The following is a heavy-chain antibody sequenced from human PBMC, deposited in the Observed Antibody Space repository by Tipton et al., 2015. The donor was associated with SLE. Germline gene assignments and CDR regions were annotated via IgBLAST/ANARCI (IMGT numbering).Heavy chain of an antibody. V-gene: IGHV1-18*01. CDR1: GYTFTSYA. Sequence: QSGPEVKKPGASVKVSCKASGYTFTSYAISWVRQAPGQGLEWMGWISPFNHNTDYAQKFQGRVTMTTDTSTSATYLELRSLRSDDTAVYYCARVRVDTAMGVFDFWGQGTLVTVSS. J-gene: IGHJ4*02. CDR2: ISPFNHNT. D-gene: IGHD5-18*01. CDR3: ARVRVDTAMGVFDF.